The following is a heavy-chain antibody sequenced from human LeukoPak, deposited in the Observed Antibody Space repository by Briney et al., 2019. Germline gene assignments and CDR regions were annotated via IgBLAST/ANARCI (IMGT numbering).Heavy chain of an antibody. J-gene: IGHJ5*02. V-gene: IGHV4-59*08. Sequence: SETLSLTCTVSGGSISTYYWSWIRQPPGKGLEWIGYIYYSGTTKYNPSLKSRVSISVDTSKNQFSLKVRSVTAADTAVYYCARNADYSDYWFDPWGLGTLVTVSS. CDR2: IYYSGTT. CDR1: GGSISTYY. D-gene: IGHD6-13*01. CDR3: ARNADYSDYWFDP.